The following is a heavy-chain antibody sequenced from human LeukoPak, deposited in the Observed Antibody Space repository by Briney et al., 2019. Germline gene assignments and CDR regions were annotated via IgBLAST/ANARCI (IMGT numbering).Heavy chain of an antibody. CDR3: AKDHYWSIDY. CDR1: GFTFNNYA. Sequence: PGGSLRLSCTASGFTFNNYAMSWVRQAPGKGLEWVSAISSGGGANYADSVKGRFTISRDIAKNTLYLQMNSLRAEDTGVYYCAKDHYWSIDYWGRGTLVTVSS. J-gene: IGHJ4*02. CDR2: ISSGGGA. D-gene: IGHD3-3*01. V-gene: IGHV3-23*01.